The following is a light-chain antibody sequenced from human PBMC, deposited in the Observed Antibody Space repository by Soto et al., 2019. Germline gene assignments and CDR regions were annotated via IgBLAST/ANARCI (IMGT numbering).Light chain of an antibody. CDR2: LGS. CDR1: QSLLHSNVYNY. CDR3: MQVLQTPHT. J-gene: IGKJ2*01. Sequence: DIVMTQSPLSLPVTPGEPASISCRSSQSLLHSNVYNYLNWYLQKPGQSPQLLIYLGSNRASGVHDRFSGSGSDTDFTLKISRVEAEDVGVYYCMQVLQTPHTFGQGTKLEIK. V-gene: IGKV2-28*01.